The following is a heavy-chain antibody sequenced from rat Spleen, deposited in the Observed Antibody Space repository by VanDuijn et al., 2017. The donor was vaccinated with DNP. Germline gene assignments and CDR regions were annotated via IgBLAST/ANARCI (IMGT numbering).Heavy chain of an antibody. CDR1: GFDFNTYA. CDR3: TSTWYFDF. J-gene: IGHJ1*01. Sequence: EVPVVESGGGLVQPKGSLKLSCTTSGFDFNTYAMSWVRQAPGKGLDWVASISIKTHNYATLYADSVKERFTISRDDSQNMVYLQMNNLKTEDTALYYCTSTWYFDFWGPGTMVTVSS. V-gene: IGHV10-4*01. CDR2: ISIKTHNYAT.